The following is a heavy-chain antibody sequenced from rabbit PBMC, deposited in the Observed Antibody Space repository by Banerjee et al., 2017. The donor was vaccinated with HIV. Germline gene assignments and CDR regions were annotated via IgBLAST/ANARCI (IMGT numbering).Heavy chain of an antibody. Sequence: QEQLEESGGDLVKPEGSLTLTCTASGFSFSSAYWICWVRQAPGKGLEWIACIYTSSGNTVYASWAKGRFTISKTSSTTVTLQMTSLTAADTATYFCARVGYSDVYFNLWGPGTLVTVS. CDR2: IYTSSGNT. CDR3: ARVGYSDVYFNL. CDR1: GFSFSSAYW. D-gene: IGHD1-1*01. J-gene: IGHJ4*01. V-gene: IGHV1S45*01.